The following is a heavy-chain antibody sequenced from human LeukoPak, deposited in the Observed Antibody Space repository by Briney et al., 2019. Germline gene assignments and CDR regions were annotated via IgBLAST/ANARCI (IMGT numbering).Heavy chain of an antibody. V-gene: IGHV4-34*01. J-gene: IGHJ5*02. CDR1: GGSLSGYY. CDR2: INHDGTT. Sequence: SETLSLTCAVYGGSLSGYYWNWIRQPPGKGLEWIGEINHDGTTNCNPSLKSRVTMSVDTSKNQFSLKLSSVTAADTAVYYCARGHGYNPPEFDPWGQGALVTVSS. D-gene: IGHD5-24*01. CDR3: ARGHGYNPPEFDP.